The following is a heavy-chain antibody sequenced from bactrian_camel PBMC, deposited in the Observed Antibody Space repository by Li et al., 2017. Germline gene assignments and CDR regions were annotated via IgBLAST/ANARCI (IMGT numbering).Heavy chain of an antibody. V-gene: IGHV3S53*01. CDR2: IAGDDRT. D-gene: IGHD5*01. CDR1: GYTLPLH. Sequence: HVQLVESGGGSVQAGGSLKLSCVASGYTLPLHMAWFRRSPGQGREGIAAIAGDDRTNYADSVKGRFTISRDSVKNTVYLQMNSLKPEVTAVYYCAADPSWRCGLASEYTYWGQGTQVTVS. J-gene: IGHJ4*01. CDR3: AADPSWRCGLASEYTY.